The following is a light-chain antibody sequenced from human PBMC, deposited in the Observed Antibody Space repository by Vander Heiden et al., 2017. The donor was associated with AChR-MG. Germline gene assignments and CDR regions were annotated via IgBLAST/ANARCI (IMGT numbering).Light chain of an antibody. CDR1: QSISSW. J-gene: IGKJ4*01. V-gene: IGKV1-5*01. Sequence: IQMPQSPSTLSASIGDRVTITCRASQSISSWLAWYQQKPGKAPKVLIYDASSLKSGVPSRFSGSGSGTEFTLTISSLQPDDFATYYCQQYNSSLLTFGGGTKVEIK. CDR2: DAS. CDR3: QQYNSSLLT.